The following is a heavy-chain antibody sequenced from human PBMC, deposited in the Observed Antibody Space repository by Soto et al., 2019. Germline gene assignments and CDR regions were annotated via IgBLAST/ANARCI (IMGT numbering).Heavy chain of an antibody. D-gene: IGHD3-10*01. Sequence: GESLKISCKGYGYSFTTYWIGWVRQMPGKGLEWMGIIYPGDSDTRYSPSFQGQVTISADKSINTAYLQWSSLKASDTAMYYYARRSGDRSRSYGLDVWGQGTTVTVSS. CDR3: ARRSGDRSRSYGLDV. J-gene: IGHJ6*02. CDR1: GYSFTTYW. CDR2: IYPGDSDT. V-gene: IGHV5-51*01.